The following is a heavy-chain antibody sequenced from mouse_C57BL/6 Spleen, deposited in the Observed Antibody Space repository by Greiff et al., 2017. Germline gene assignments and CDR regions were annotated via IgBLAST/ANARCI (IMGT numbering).Heavy chain of an antibody. Sequence: EVQLQQSGPELVKPGASVKISCKASGYSFTGYYMNWVKQSPEKSLEWIGELNPSTGGTTYNQKFKAKATLTVGKSSSTAYMQLKILTSEDSAVYYCARMGGYCDYWGQGTPLTVAS. V-gene: IGHV1-42*01. J-gene: IGHJ2*01. CDR3: ARMGGYCDY. CDR2: LNPSTGGT. CDR1: GYSFTGYY.